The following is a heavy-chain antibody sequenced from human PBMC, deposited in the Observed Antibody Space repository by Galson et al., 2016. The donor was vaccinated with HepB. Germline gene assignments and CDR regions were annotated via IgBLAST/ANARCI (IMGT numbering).Heavy chain of an antibody. V-gene: IGHV3-53*01. CDR3: ARGNYGDPFDD. CDR2: IYSGGST. CDR1: GFTVSSNY. J-gene: IGHJ4*02. Sequence: SLRLSCAASGFTVSSNYMSWVRQAPGKGLEWVSVIYSGGSTYYADSVKGRFTISRDNSKNTLYLQMNSLRAEDTAVYYCARGNYGDPFDDWGQGTLVTVSS. D-gene: IGHD4-17*01.